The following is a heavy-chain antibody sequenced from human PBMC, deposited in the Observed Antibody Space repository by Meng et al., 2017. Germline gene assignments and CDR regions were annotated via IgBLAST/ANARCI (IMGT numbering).Heavy chain of an antibody. J-gene: IGHJ4*02. V-gene: IGHV3-33*01. Sequence: GESLKISCAASGFTFSSYGMHWVRQAPGKGLEWVAVIWYDGSNKYYADSVKGRFTISRDNSKNTLYLQMNSLRAEDTAVYYCARVRRYCSGGSCYSGFDYWGQGTLVTVSS. D-gene: IGHD2-15*01. CDR3: ARVRRYCSGGSCYSGFDY. CDR2: IWYDGSNK. CDR1: GFTFSSYG.